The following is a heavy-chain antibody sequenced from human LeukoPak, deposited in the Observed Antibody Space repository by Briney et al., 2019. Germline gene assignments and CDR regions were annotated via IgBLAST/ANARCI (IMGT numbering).Heavy chain of an antibody. D-gene: IGHD6-19*01. CDR3: AQIAVAGRGIFDY. V-gene: IGHV4-34*01. CDR1: GGSFSGCY. CDR2: INHSGST. J-gene: IGHJ4*02. Sequence: SETLSLTCAVYGGSFSGCYWSWIRQPPGKGLEWIGEINHSGSTNYNPSLKSRVTISVDTSKNQFSLKLSSVTAADTAVYYCAQIAVAGRGIFDYWGQGTLVTVSS.